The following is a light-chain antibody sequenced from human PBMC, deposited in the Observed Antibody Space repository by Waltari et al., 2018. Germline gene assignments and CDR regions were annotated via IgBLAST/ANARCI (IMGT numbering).Light chain of an antibody. CDR1: GEYSAYA. Sequence: QLVLTQSPSASASLGASVKLTCTLTGEYSAYAIAGHQQQPEKGPRYLMNVNSDGSHDKADRCPDRFSGSRAGAERYRISSRLRSDDEADYFCHAWGRNIQVFGGGPRLTVL. CDR3: HAWGRNIQV. V-gene: IGLV4-69*01. CDR2: VNSDGSH. J-gene: IGLJ3*02.